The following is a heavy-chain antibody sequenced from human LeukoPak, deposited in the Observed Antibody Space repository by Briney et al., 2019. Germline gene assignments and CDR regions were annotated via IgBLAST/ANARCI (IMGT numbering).Heavy chain of an antibody. J-gene: IGHJ4*02. Sequence: SETLSLTCTVPGGSISGDYWSWIRQPAGKGLEWIGRIYSSGRTDYNPSLKSRVTMSVDTSKNQFSLKLNSVTAADTAVYYCARGPHYALGIYFDYWGQGTLVTVSS. D-gene: IGHD7-27*01. CDR2: IYSSGRT. CDR3: ARGPHYALGIYFDY. V-gene: IGHV4-4*07. CDR1: GGSISGDY.